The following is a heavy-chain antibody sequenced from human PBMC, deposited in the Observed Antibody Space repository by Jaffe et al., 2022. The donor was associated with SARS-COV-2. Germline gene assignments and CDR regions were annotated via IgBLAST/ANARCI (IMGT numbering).Heavy chain of an antibody. CDR1: GFTFSNAW. Sequence: EVQLVESGGGLVKPGGSLRLSCAASGFTFSNAWMSWVRQAPGKGLEWVGRIKSKTDGGTTDYAAPVKGRFTISRDDSKNTLYLQMNSLKTEDTAVYYCTTGHAFVAVDSYYYYYGMDVWGQGTTVTVSS. V-gene: IGHV3-15*01. CDR3: TTGHAFVAVDSYYYYYGMDV. J-gene: IGHJ6*02. CDR2: IKSKTDGGTT. D-gene: IGHD6-19*01.